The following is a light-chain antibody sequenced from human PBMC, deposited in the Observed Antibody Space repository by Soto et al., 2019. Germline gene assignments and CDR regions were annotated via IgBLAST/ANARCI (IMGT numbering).Light chain of an antibody. CDR1: SGLSSYA. J-gene: IGLJ2*01. V-gene: IGLV4-69*01. CDR2: LNSDGSH. CDR3: QTWGPGVQEV. Sequence: QPVLTQSPSASASLGASVKLTCTLSSGLSSYAIAWHQQQPEKGPRYLMKLNSDGSHSKGDGIPDRFSGSSSGPERYLTISSLQSEDEADYYCQTWGPGVQEVFDGGTKLTVL.